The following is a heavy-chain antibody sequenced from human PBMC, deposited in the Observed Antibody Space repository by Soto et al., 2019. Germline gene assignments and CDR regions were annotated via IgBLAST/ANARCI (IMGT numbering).Heavy chain of an antibody. D-gene: IGHD6-13*01. CDR2: IYTSGST. CDR3: ARASRLPYSSNWSRDDAFDI. V-gene: IGHV4-4*07. CDR1: RGSISSYY. Sequence: SETLSLTCTVSRGSISSYYWSWIRQPAGKGLEWIGRIYTSGSTNYNPSLKSRVTMSVDTSNNQFSLKLSSVTVADTAVYYCARASRLPYSSNWSRDDAFDIWGQGTMVTVSS. J-gene: IGHJ3*02.